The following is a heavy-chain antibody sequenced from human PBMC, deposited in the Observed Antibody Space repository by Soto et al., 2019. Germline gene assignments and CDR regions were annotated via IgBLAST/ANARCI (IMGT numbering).Heavy chain of an antibody. D-gene: IGHD1-26*01. J-gene: IGHJ4*02. CDR1: GFTFSRYC. V-gene: IGHV3-7*01. CDR2: IKQDGSDK. CDR3: TRGGCNSASHYCFDY. Sequence: EVQLVESGGGLVRPGGSLRLSCAASGFTFSRYCMSWGRQAPGKGLEWVATIKQDGSDKYYVDSVRGRFTISRDNAEISLNLQMTSRRAEDTDVYYWTRGGCNSASHYCFDYWGQGKLVTASS.